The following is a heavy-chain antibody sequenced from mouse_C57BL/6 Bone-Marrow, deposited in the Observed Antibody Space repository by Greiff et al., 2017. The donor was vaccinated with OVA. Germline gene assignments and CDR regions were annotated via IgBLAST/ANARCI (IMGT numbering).Heavy chain of an antibody. CDR1: GYTFTSYW. D-gene: IGHD4-1*01. CDR2: IDTSDGYT. J-gene: IGHJ3*01. CDR3: AGWEFAY. Sequence: VQLQQPGAELVKPGASVKLSCKASGYTFTSYWIQWVKQRPGQGLEWIGEIDTSDGYTNYNQKFKGKATVTVDKSSSTANMQPSSLTSVDSAVYYCAGWEFAYWGQGTLVTVSA. V-gene: IGHV1-50*01.